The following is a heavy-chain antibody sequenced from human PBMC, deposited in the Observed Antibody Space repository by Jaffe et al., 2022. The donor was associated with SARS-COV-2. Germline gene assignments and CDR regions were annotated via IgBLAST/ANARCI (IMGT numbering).Heavy chain of an antibody. D-gene: IGHD3-10*01. J-gene: IGHJ5*02. CDR1: GGSITSTSYY. V-gene: IGHV4-39*01. CDR2: IFYSGHT. CDR3: ARHVMTLIRGEGPGWFGP. Sequence: QLQLQESGPGLVKPSETLSLTCAVSGGSITSTSYYWGWIRQPPGKGLEWIGSIFYSGHTYYNPSLKSRVTVSVDTSKNQFSLKLSSVTAADTAVYYCARHVMTLIRGEGPGWFGPWGQGTLLTVSS.